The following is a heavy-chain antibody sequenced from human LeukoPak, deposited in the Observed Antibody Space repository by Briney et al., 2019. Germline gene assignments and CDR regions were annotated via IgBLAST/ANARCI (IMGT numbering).Heavy chain of an antibody. CDR2: ISYDGSNK. V-gene: IGHV3-30-3*01. Sequence: PARSLRLSCIASGFTFSNYALHWVRQTPGKGLEWVAVISYDGSNKYYADSVKGRFTISRDNAKNSLYLQMNSLRAEDTALYYCAKAFQPYSSTPEDAFDIWGQGTMVTVSS. J-gene: IGHJ3*02. D-gene: IGHD6-13*01. CDR3: AKAFQPYSSTPEDAFDI. CDR1: GFTFSNYA.